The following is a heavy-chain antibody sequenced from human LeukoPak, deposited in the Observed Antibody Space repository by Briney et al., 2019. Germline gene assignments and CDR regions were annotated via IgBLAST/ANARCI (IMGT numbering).Heavy chain of an antibody. Sequence: GESLKISCKGSGYSFTSYWIGWVRQMPGKGLEWMGIIYPGDSDTRYSPSFQGQVTISADKSISTAYLQWSSLKASDTAMYYCARRMSSSSFFDAFDIWGQGTMVTVSS. CDR2: IYPGDSDT. J-gene: IGHJ3*02. D-gene: IGHD6-6*01. V-gene: IGHV5-51*01. CDR3: ARRMSSSSFFDAFDI. CDR1: GYSFTSYW.